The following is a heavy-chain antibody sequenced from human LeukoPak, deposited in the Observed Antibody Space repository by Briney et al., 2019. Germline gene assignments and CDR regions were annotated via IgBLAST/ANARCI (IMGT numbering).Heavy chain of an antibody. CDR3: ARVPGMTTVTTDAMDYHYYYGMDV. Sequence: ASVKVSCKASGYTFTGYYMHWVRQAPGQGLGWMGWINPNSGGTNYAQKFQGRVTMTRDTSISTAYMELSRLRSDDTAVYYCARVPGMTTVTTDAMDYHYYYGMDVWGQGTTVTVSS. D-gene: IGHD4-17*01. CDR2: INPNSGGT. J-gene: IGHJ6*02. V-gene: IGHV1-2*02. CDR1: GYTFTGYY.